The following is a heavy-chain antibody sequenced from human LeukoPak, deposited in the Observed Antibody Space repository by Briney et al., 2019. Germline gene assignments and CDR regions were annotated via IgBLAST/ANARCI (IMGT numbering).Heavy chain of an antibody. CDR2: MNPNSGHT. CDR3: ARGKPIVGANSYYYYMDV. CDR1: GYTFTSYD. Sequence: GASVKVSCKASGYTFTSYDINWVRQATGQGLEWMGGMNPNSGHTGYAQKFQGRVTVTRNTSISTAYRELSSLRSEDTAVYYCARGKPIVGANSYYYYMDVWGKGTTVTVSS. V-gene: IGHV1-8*01. D-gene: IGHD1-26*01. J-gene: IGHJ6*03.